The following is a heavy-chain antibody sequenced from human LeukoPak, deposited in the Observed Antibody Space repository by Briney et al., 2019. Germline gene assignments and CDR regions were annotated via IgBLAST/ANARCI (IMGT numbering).Heavy chain of an antibody. Sequence: GGSLRLSCEASGFTFSSYAMSWVRQAPGKGLEWISAISGSGGSTYYADYVKGRFTISRDNSKNTLYLQMNSLRAEDTAVYYCAKEVGNWFDPWGQGTLVTVSS. CDR3: AKEVGNWFDP. J-gene: IGHJ5*02. V-gene: IGHV3-23*01. CDR2: ISGSGGST. CDR1: GFTFSSYA.